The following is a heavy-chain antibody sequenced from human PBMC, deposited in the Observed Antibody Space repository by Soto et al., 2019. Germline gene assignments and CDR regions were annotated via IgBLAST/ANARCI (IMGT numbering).Heavy chain of an antibody. CDR2: ISGSGGST. CDR1: GFTFSSYA. V-gene: IGHV3-23*01. J-gene: IGHJ3*02. Sequence: PGGSLRLSCAASGFTFSSYAMSWVRQAPGKGLEWVSAISGSGGSTYYADSVKGRFTISRDNSKNTLYLQMNSLRAEDTAVYYCAKARGYDYVWGSSDAFDIWGQGTMVTVSS. D-gene: IGHD3-16*01. CDR3: AKARGYDYVWGSSDAFDI.